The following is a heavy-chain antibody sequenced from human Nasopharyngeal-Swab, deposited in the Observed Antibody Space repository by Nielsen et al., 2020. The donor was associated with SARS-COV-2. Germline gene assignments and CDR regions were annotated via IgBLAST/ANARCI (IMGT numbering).Heavy chain of an antibody. J-gene: IGHJ6*02. V-gene: IGHV7-4-1*02. CDR3: ARGNLEWLFVHYYYYGMDV. Sequence: ASVKVSCKASGYTFTSYAMNWVRQAPGQGLEWMGWINTNTGNPTYAQGFTGRLVFSLDTSVSTAYLQISSLKAEDTAVYYCARGNLEWLFVHYYYYGMDVWGQGTTVTVSS. D-gene: IGHD3-3*01. CDR1: GYTFTSYA. CDR2: INTNTGNP.